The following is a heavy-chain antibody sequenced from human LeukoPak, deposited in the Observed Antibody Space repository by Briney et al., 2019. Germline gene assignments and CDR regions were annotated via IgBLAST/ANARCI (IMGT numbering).Heavy chain of an antibody. CDR3: ARLVQGATNPNDY. Sequence: SETLSLTCTVSGGSISSSSYYWGWIRQPPGKGLEWIGSIYYSGSTYYNPSLKSRVTISVDTSKNQFSLKLSSVTAADTAVYYCARLVQGATNPNDYWGQGTLVTVSS. D-gene: IGHD1-26*01. J-gene: IGHJ4*02. CDR1: GGSISSSSYY. V-gene: IGHV4-39*07. CDR2: IYYSGST.